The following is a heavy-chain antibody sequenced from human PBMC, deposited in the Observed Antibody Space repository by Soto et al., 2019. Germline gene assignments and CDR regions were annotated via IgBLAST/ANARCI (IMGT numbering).Heavy chain of an antibody. V-gene: IGHV3-23*01. CDR1: GFTFSSYA. CDR2: ISGSGGST. CDR3: AKERGYCRGGSCYVFPYGMDV. J-gene: IGHJ6*02. Sequence: PGGSLRLSCAASGFTFSSYAMSWVRQAPGKGLEWVSAISGSGGSTYYADSVKGRFTISRDNSKNTLYLQMNSLRAEDTAVYYCAKERGYCRGGSCYVFPYGMDVWGQGTTVTVSS. D-gene: IGHD2-15*01.